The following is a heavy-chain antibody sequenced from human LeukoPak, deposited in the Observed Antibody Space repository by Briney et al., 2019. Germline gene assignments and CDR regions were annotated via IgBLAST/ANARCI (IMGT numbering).Heavy chain of an antibody. V-gene: IGHV1-2*02. Sequence: GASVKVSCKASGYTFTGYYMHWERQAPGQGLEWMGWINPNSGGTNYAQKFQGRVTMTRDTSISTAYMELSRLRSDDTAVYYCARPNTTYCSSTSCLDWSARDAFDIWGQGTMVTVSS. CDR3: ARPNTTYCSSTSCLDWSARDAFDI. J-gene: IGHJ3*02. D-gene: IGHD2-2*01. CDR2: INPNSGGT. CDR1: GYTFTGYY.